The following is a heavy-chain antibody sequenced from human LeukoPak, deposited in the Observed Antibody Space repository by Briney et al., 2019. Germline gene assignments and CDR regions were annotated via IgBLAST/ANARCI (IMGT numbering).Heavy chain of an antibody. V-gene: IGHV4-59*08. CDR3: ARVPGGALNWFDP. CDR2: IYYTGST. CDR1: GASISSYY. Sequence: SETLSLTCTVSGASISSYYWSWIRQPPGKTLEWIGYIYYTGSTNYNPSLKSRVTISVDTSKNQFSLKLSSVTAADTAVYYCARVPGGALNWFDPWDQGTLVTVSS. J-gene: IGHJ5*02. D-gene: IGHD1-1*01.